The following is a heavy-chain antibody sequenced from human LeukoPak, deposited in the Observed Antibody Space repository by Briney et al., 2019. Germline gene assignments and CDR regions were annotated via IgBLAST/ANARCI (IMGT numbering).Heavy chain of an antibody. CDR3: ARSTIAVAYGMDV. J-gene: IGHJ6*02. CDR2: IGTTGDT. Sequence: GGSLRLSCAASGLTFSGYDMFWVRQATGKGLERVSGIGTTGDTYYAGSVKGRFTISRENARNSLYLQMNSLIAGDTAVYYCARSTIAVAYGMDVWGQGTTVTVSS. D-gene: IGHD6-19*01. V-gene: IGHV3-13*04. CDR1: GLTFSGYD.